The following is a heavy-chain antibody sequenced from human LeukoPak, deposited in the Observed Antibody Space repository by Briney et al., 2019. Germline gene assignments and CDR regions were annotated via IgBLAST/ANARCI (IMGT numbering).Heavy chain of an antibody. J-gene: IGHJ4*02. CDR1: GFTFSSYA. V-gene: IGHV3-23*01. Sequence: GGSLRLSCAASGFTFSSYAMSWVRQAPGKGLEWVSATSGSGGSTYYADSVKGRFTISRDNSKNTLYLQMNSLRAEDTAVYYCAKDRRYSGYDPAPFDYWGQGTLVTVSS. CDR3: AKDRRYSGYDPAPFDY. CDR2: TSGSGGST. D-gene: IGHD5-12*01.